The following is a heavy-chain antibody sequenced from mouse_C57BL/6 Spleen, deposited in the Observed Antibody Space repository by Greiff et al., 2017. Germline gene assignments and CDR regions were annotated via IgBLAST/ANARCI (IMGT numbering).Heavy chain of an antibody. CDR1: GYTFTSYW. V-gene: IGHV1-69*01. CDR3: ASRLRRGYYFDY. Sequence: QVQLQQPGAELVMPGASVKLSCKASGYTFTSYWMHWVKQRPGQGLEWIGEIDPSDSYTNYNQKFKGKSTLTVDKSSSTAYMQLSSLTSEDSADYYCASRLRRGYYFDYWGQGTTLTVSS. D-gene: IGHD2-4*01. J-gene: IGHJ2*01. CDR2: IDPSDSYT.